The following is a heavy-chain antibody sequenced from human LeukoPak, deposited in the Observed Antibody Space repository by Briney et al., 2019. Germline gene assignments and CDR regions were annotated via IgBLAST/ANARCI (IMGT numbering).Heavy chain of an antibody. Sequence: GGSLRLSCAASGFTFSNAWMSWVRQAPGKGLEWVGRIKSKTDGGTTDYAAPVKGRFTSARDESKNTMYLQMNSMITEDTAVYYCTTDVTYCTNGVCYYYYYGMDVWGQGTTVTVSS. CDR2: IKSKTDGGTT. CDR3: TTDVTYCTNGVCYYYYYGMDV. J-gene: IGHJ6*02. CDR1: GFTFSNAW. D-gene: IGHD2-8*01. V-gene: IGHV3-15*01.